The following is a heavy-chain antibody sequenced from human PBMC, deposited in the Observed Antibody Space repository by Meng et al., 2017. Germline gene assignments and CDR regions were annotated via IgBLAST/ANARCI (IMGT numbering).Heavy chain of an antibody. Sequence: QVQLGESGAEVKKPGASVKVSCKASGYTFTSYGISWVRQAPGQGLEWMGWINTKTGKPTYAQGFTGRLAFSLDTSASTAFLQINSLKAEDTAVYYCARAHSSGWYSFFDYWGQGTLVTVSS. CDR1: GYTFTSYG. CDR3: ARAHSSGWYSFFDY. D-gene: IGHD6-19*01. CDR2: INTKTGKP. V-gene: IGHV7-4-1*02. J-gene: IGHJ4*02.